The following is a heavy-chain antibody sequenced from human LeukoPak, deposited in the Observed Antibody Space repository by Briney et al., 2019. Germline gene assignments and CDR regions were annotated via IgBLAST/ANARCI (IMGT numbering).Heavy chain of an antibody. D-gene: IGHD6-13*01. CDR1: GGSFSGYY. V-gene: IGHV4-34*01. J-gene: IGHJ3*02. Sequence: SETLSLTCAVYGGSFSGYYCSWIRQPPGKGLEWIGEINHSGSTNYNPSLKSRVTISVDTSKNQFSLKLSSVTAADTAVYYCARANQQLDAFDIWGQRTMVTVSS. CDR3: ARANQQLDAFDI. CDR2: INHSGST.